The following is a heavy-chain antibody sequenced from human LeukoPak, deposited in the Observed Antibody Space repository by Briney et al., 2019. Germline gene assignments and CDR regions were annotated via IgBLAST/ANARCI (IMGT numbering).Heavy chain of an antibody. V-gene: IGHV3-21*01. D-gene: IGHD1-26*01. Sequence: GGSLRLSCAASGFTFTSYIMNWVRQAPGKGLEWVSSISSSSTSIYYADSVKGRFTISRDNAKNSLYLQMNSLRAEDTAVYYCATKTSGSYPFDYWGQGTLVTVSS. CDR1: GFTFTSYI. J-gene: IGHJ4*02. CDR2: ISSSSTSI. CDR3: ATKTSGSYPFDY.